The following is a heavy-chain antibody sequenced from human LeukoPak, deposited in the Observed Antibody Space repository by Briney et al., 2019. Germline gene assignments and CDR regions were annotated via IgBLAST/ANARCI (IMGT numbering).Heavy chain of an antibody. D-gene: IGHD6-13*01. V-gene: IGHV4-39*01. CDR2: IYYSGST. Sequence: SETLSLTCTVSGGSISSSSYYWGWIRQPPGKGLEWIGSIYYSGSTYYNPSLKSRVTISVDTSKNQFSPKLSSVTAADTAVYYCARRGNGSSWSSADYWGQGTLVTVSS. CDR1: GGSISSSSYY. J-gene: IGHJ4*02. CDR3: ARRGNGSSWSSADY.